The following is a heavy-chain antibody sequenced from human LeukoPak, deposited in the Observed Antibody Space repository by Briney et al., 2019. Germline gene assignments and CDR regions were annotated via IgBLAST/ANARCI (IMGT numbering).Heavy chain of an antibody. D-gene: IGHD3-22*01. V-gene: IGHV3-74*03. CDR2: IDNAGSIT. Sequence: GGSLRLSCAASGFTFSNYWIHWVRQAPGKGLVRVSRIDNAGSITTYADSVKGRFSISRDNAENTLYLQMNSLRVEDTAVYYCVRSAFHAGSGNYYDYWGQGTLVTVSS. J-gene: IGHJ4*02. CDR1: GFTFSNYW. CDR3: VRSAFHAGSGNYYDY.